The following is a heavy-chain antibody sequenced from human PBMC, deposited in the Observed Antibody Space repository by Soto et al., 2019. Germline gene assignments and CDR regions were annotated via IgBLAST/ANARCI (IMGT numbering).Heavy chain of an antibody. Sequence: GGSLRLSCAASGFTFSSYSMNWVRQAPGKGLEWVSSISSSSSYIYYADSVKGRFTISRDNAKNSLYLQMNSLRAEDTAVYYCARVQCSGGSCLYYYYYGMDVWGQGTTVTV. V-gene: IGHV3-21*01. CDR2: ISSSSSYI. CDR1: GFTFSSYS. CDR3: ARVQCSGGSCLYYYYYGMDV. D-gene: IGHD2-15*01. J-gene: IGHJ6*02.